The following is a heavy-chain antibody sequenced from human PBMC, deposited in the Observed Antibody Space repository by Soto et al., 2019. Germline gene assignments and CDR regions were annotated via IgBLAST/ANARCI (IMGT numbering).Heavy chain of an antibody. V-gene: IGHV3-11*01. J-gene: IGHJ6*02. Sequence: QVQLVESGGGLVKPGGSLRLSCAASGFTFSDYYMSWIRQAPGKGLEWVSYITSGSTIYYADSVKGRFTISRDNAKNSLYLQMNSLRAEDTAVYYCARAPYSSGWYEYYYGMDVWGQGTTVTVSS. CDR3: ARAPYSSGWYEYYYGMDV. CDR2: ITSGSTI. D-gene: IGHD6-19*01. CDR1: GFTFSDYY.